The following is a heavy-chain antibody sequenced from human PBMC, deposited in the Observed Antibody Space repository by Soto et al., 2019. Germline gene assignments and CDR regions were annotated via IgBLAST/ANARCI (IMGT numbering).Heavy chain of an antibody. J-gene: IGHJ6*03. CDR3: ARGGTYYDILTGYVARGSMDV. CDR2: IGTAGDP. CDR1: GFTFSSYD. D-gene: IGHD3-9*01. V-gene: IGHV3-13*05. Sequence: GGSLRLSCAASGFTFSSYDMHWFRQATGKGLEWVSAIGTAGDPYYPGSVKGRFTISRENAKNYLYLQMNSLRAGDTDVYYCARGGTYYDILTGYVARGSMDVWGKGTTVTVSS.